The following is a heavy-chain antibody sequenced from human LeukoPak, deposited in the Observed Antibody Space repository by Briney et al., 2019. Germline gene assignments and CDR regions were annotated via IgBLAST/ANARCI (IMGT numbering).Heavy chain of an antibody. CDR2: IKQDGSKK. V-gene: IGHV3-7*04. Sequence: GGSLRLSCVASGFPFSSYWMTWVRQAPGKGLEWVANIKQDGSKKSYVDSVEGRFTISRDNAKNSLYLQMNSLRAEDTAIYYCTRVGYVDEGIDYWGQGTLVTVSS. D-gene: IGHD4-17*01. CDR1: GFPFSSYW. CDR3: TRVGYVDEGIDY. J-gene: IGHJ4*02.